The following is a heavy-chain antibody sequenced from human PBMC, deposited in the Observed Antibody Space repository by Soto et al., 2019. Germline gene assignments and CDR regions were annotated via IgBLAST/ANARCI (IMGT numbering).Heavy chain of an antibody. V-gene: IGHV3-30-3*01. CDR1: GFTFSSYA. CDR2: ISYDGSNK. J-gene: IGHJ6*02. Sequence: PGGSLRLSCAASGFTFSSYAMHWVRQAPGKGLEWVAVISYDGSNKYYADSVKGRFTISRDNSKNTLYLQMNSLRAEDTAVYYCARVMELGLRADYYYYGMDVWGQGTTVTVSS. CDR3: ARVMELGLRADYYYYGMDV. D-gene: IGHD1-7*01.